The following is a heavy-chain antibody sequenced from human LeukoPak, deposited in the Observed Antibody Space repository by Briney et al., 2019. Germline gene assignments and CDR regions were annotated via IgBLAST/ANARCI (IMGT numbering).Heavy chain of an antibody. CDR1: GYTFTSYD. CDR2: MNPNSGNT. J-gene: IGHJ3*02. V-gene: IGHV1-8*01. D-gene: IGHD1-1*01. Sequence: ASVKVSCKASGYTFTSYDINWVRQATGQGLEWMGWMNPNSGNTGYAQKFQGRVTMTTDTSTSTAYMELRSLRSDDTAVYYCARDGIRRTPLRAFDIWGQGTMVTVSS. CDR3: ARDGIRRTPLRAFDI.